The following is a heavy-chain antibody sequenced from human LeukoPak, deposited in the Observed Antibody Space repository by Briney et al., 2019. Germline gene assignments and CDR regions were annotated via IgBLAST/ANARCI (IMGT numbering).Heavy chain of an antibody. CDR2: INHSGGT. CDR3: ARANYDSSGYRRYYNYYGMDV. Sequence: PSEILSLTCAVYGESFSGYYWSWIRQPPGKGLEWIGEINHSGGTNYNPSLKSRVTISRDTSKSHFSLRLSSVTAADTAVYYCARANYDSSGYRRYYNYYGMDVWGQGTTVTVSS. D-gene: IGHD3-22*01. J-gene: IGHJ6*01. CDR1: GESFSGYY. V-gene: IGHV4-34*01.